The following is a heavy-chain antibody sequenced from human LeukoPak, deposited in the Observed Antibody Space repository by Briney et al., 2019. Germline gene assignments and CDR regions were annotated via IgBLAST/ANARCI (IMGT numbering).Heavy chain of an antibody. J-gene: IGHJ4*02. D-gene: IGHD3-10*01. CDR3: ARDLTMVRGVTDPHFDY. CDR2: IWYDGSNK. Sequence: GGSLRLSCAASGFTFSSYGMHWVRQAPGKGLEWVAVIWYDGSNKYYADSVKGRFTISRDNSKNTLYLQMNSLRAEDTAVYYCARDLTMVRGVTDPHFDYWGQGTLVTVSS. V-gene: IGHV3-33*01. CDR1: GFTFSSYG.